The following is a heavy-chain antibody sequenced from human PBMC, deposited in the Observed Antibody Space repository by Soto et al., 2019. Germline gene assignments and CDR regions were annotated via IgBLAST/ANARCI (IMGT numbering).Heavy chain of an antibody. CDR2: IIPIFGNT. CDR3: ARDYVSRDYGDYGVDY. CDR1: GGTFSSYA. J-gene: IGHJ4*02. V-gene: IGHV1-18*01. Sequence: SVKVSCKASGGTFSSYAISWVRQAPGQGLEWMGWIIPIFGNTNYAQKFQGRVTMTTDTSTSTAYMELRSLRSDDTAVYYCARDYVSRDYGDYGVDYWGQGTLVTVSS. D-gene: IGHD4-17*01.